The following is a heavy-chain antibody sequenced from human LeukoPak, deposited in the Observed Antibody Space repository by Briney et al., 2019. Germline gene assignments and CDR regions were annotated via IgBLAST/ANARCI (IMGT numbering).Heavy chain of an antibody. CDR2: FYYSGST. V-gene: IGHV4-59*11. CDR1: SGSISSHY. D-gene: IGHD1-7*01. J-gene: IGHJ6*03. Sequence: SETLSLTCTVSSGSISSHYWSWIRQPPGKGLEWIGYFYYSGSTNYNPSLKSRVTISVDTSKNQFSLKLSSVTAADTAVYYCARGLLELRSGYYYYYMDVWGKGTTVTVSS. CDR3: ARGLLELRSGYYYYYMDV.